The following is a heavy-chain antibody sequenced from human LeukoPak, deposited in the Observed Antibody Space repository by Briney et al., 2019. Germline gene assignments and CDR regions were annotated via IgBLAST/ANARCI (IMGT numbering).Heavy chain of an antibody. CDR1: GYTFTSYA. J-gene: IGHJ4*02. D-gene: IGHD3-22*01. CDR3: ARPDYYDSSGYTY. V-gene: IGHV1-3*01. CDR2: INAGNGNT. Sequence: ASVTVSCKASGYTFTSYAMHWVRQAPGQRLEWMGWINAGNGNTKYSQKFQGRVTITRDTSASTAYVELSSLRSEDTAVYYCARPDYYDSSGYTYWGQGTLVTVSS.